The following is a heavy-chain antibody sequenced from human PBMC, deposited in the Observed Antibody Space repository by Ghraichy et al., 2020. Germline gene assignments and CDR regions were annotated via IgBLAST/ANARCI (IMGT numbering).Heavy chain of an antibody. CDR1: GYTFTSYD. J-gene: IGHJ6*02. Sequence: ASVKVSCKASGYTFTSYDINWVRQATGQGLEWMGWMNPNSGNTGYAQKFQGRVTMTRNTSISTAYMELSSLRSEDTAVYYCARGGRSSSWYGLNYYYYYGMDVWGQGTTVTVSS. CDR3: ARGGRSSSWYGLNYYYYYGMDV. D-gene: IGHD6-13*01. CDR2: MNPNSGNT. V-gene: IGHV1-8*01.